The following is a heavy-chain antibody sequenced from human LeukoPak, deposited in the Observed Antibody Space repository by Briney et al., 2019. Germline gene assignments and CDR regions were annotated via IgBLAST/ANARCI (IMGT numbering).Heavy chain of an antibody. CDR3: ATPSGYATLAFDI. CDR1: GGTFSSYA. CDR2: FDPEDGET. Sequence: GASVKVSCKASGGTFSSYAISWVRQAPGKGLEWMGGFDPEDGETIYAQKFQGRVTMTEDTSTDTAYMELSSLRSEDTAVYYCATPSGYATLAFDIWGQGTMVTVSS. D-gene: IGHD5-12*01. J-gene: IGHJ3*02. V-gene: IGHV1-24*01.